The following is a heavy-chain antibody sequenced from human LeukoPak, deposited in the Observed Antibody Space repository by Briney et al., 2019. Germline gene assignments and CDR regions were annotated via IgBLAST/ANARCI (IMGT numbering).Heavy chain of an antibody. CDR3: ARYFDWLPFDY. J-gene: IGHJ4*02. Sequence: GGSLRLSCAASGFTFSSYWMHWVRQAPGKGLVWVSRINSDGSSTSYADSVKGRLTISRDNAKNTLYLQMNSLRAEDTAVYYCARYFDWLPFDYWGQGTLVTVSS. V-gene: IGHV3-74*01. CDR2: INSDGSST. CDR1: GFTFSSYW. D-gene: IGHD3-9*01.